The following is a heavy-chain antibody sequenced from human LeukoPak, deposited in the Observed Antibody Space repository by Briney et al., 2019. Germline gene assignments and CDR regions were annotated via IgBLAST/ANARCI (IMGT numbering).Heavy chain of an antibody. CDR1: GFTFSSYA. CDR2: FSGSGGTT. J-gene: IGHJ3*02. D-gene: IGHD3-3*01. Sequence: GGSLRLSCAASGFTFSSYAMTWVRQAPGRGLEWVSGFSGSGGTTYYADSVKGRFTISRDNSKNTLYLQMNSLRAEDTAVYYCAKVPVFSLTISEVVTDDAFDIWGQGTIVTVSS. V-gene: IGHV3-23*01. CDR3: AKVPVFSLTISEVVTDDAFDI.